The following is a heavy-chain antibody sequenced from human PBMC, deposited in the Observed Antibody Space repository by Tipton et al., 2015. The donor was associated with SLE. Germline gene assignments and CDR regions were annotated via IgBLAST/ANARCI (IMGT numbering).Heavy chain of an antibody. CDR3: TRGGADF. CDR1: GFTLSRFA. CDR2: ISSDGSNT. J-gene: IGHJ4*02. V-gene: IGHV3-64*01. Sequence: GSLRLSCAASGFTLSRFAMHWVRQAPGKGLEYVSGISSDGSNTYFANSVKGRFTISRDNSKNSLFLQMDSLRAEDKAVYYCTRGGADFWGRGILVTVSS.